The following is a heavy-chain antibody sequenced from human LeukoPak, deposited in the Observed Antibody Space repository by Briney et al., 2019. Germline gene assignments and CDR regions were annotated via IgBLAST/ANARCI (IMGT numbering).Heavy chain of an antibody. CDR1: GGSISSGGYY. J-gene: IGHJ4*02. CDR3: ARGSSGGGNVDY. V-gene: IGHV4-31*03. Sequence: RPSETLSLTCTVSGGSISSGGYYWSWIRQHPGKGLEWIGYIYYSGSTYYNPSLKSRVTISVDTSKNQFSLKLSSVTAADTAVYYCARGSSGGGNVDYWGQGTLVTVSS. D-gene: IGHD1-1*01. CDR2: IYYSGST.